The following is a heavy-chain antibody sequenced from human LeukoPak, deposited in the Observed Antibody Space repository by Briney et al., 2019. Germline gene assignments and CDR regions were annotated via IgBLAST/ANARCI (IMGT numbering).Heavy chain of an antibody. D-gene: IGHD1-26*01. CDR3: TRDPAVWEAPSDY. J-gene: IGHJ4*02. CDR2: IATSDGNT. V-gene: IGHV3-23*01. Sequence: GGSLRLSCAASGFTFSSHTMSWVRQAPGKGLEWVSTIATSDGNTYYADSVKGRFTVSRDNSKNTLFLQMNSLRAEDTAVYYCTRDPAVWEAPSDYWGQGTLVTVFS. CDR1: GFTFSSHT.